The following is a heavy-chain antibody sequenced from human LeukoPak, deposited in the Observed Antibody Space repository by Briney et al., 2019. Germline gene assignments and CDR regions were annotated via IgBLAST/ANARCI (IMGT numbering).Heavy chain of an antibody. V-gene: IGHV4-39*07. J-gene: IGHJ4*02. CDR2: IYYSGST. CDR3: ARRRCSGGSCPFDY. Sequence: SETLSLTCTVSGGSISSYYWGWIRQPPGKGLEWIGSIYYSGSTYYNPSLKSRVTISVDTSKNQFSLKLSSVTAADTAVYYCARRRCSGGSCPFDYWGQGTLVTVSS. CDR1: GGSISSYY. D-gene: IGHD2-15*01.